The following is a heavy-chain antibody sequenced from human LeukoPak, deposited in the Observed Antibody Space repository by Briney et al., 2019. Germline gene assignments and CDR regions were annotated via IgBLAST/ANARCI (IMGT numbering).Heavy chain of an antibody. V-gene: IGHV4-59*08. J-gene: IGHJ4*02. CDR3: ARHYDGRGSGSYYEDY. CDR2: TNNVGST. Sequence: SETLSLTYTVSGGSVSSHYWTWIRQPPGKGLQWVAYTNNVGSTTYNPSLKSRVTIPVDTSKNQFSLKLSSVTAADTAVYYCARHYDGRGSGSYYEDYWGQGTRVIVSS. D-gene: IGHD1-26*01. CDR1: GGSVSSHY.